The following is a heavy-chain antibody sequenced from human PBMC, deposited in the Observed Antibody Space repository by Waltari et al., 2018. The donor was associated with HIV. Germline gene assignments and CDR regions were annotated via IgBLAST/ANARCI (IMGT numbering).Heavy chain of an antibody. CDR1: GGSISSGSYY. V-gene: IGHV4-61*02. J-gene: IGHJ5*02. Sequence: QVQLQESGPGLVKPSQTLSLTCTVSGGSISSGSYYWSWIRQPAGKGLELIGRIYTSGSTNYTPSLESLVTISVDTSRNQFSLKLRSVTAADTAVYYCARAYYDFWSGTGSSGNWFDPWGQGTLVTVSS. CDR3: ARAYYDFWSGTGSSGNWFDP. D-gene: IGHD3-3*01. CDR2: IYTSGST.